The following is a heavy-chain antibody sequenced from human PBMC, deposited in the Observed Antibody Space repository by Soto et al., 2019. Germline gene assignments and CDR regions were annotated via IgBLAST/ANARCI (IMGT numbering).Heavy chain of an antibody. CDR1: GYTFTSYD. V-gene: IGHV1-8*01. D-gene: IGHD4-17*01. J-gene: IGHJ6*02. CDR2: MNPNSGNT. CDR3: ARALTTVTTPYYYYGMDV. Sequence: QVQLVQSGAEVKKPGASVKVSCKASGYTFTSYDINWVRQATGQGLEWMGWMNPNSGNTGYAQKFQGRVTMTRNTSISTAYMELSSLRSEDTAVYYCARALTTVTTPYYYYGMDVWGQGTTVTVSS.